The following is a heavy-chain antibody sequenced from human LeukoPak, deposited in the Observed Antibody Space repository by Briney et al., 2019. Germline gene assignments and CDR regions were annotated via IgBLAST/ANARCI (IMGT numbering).Heavy chain of an antibody. Sequence: GGSLRLSCAASGFTFSSYGMHWVRQAPGKGLEWVAVIWYDGSNKYYADSVKGRFTISRDNSKNTLYLQMNSLRAEDTAVYYCARGQGSSSSGSRDYWGQGTLVTVSS. V-gene: IGHV3-33*01. CDR2: IWYDGSNK. J-gene: IGHJ4*02. CDR1: GFTFSSYG. D-gene: IGHD6-6*01. CDR3: ARGQGSSSSGSRDY.